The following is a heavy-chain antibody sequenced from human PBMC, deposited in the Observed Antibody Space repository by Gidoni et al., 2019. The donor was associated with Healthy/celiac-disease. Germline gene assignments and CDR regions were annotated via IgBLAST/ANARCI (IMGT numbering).Heavy chain of an antibody. CDR3: ARGRRYYDSSGYYYPFDY. CDR1: GYTFTGYY. J-gene: IGHJ4*02. Sequence: QVQLVQSGAEVKKPGASVKVSCKASGYTFTGYYMHWVRQAPGQGLEWMGWINPNSGGTNYAQKFQGRVTMTRDTSISTAYMELSRLRSDDTAVYYCARGRRYYDSSGYYYPFDYWGQGTLVTVSS. V-gene: IGHV1-2*02. CDR2: INPNSGGT. D-gene: IGHD3-22*01.